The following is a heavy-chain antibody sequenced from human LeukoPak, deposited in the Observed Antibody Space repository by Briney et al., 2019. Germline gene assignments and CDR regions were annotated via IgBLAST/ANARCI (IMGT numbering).Heavy chain of an antibody. CDR2: LSSSGTT. CDR1: GGSISTFY. CDR3: AREVFGSDNYRAYDY. V-gene: IGHV4-4*07. J-gene: IGHJ4*02. D-gene: IGHD3-3*01. Sequence: PSETLSLTCIVSGGSISTFYWSWIRQPAGKGLEWIGRLSSSGTTNYNTSLKSRVTMSVDTSTNQLSPNLASVTAADTAVYYCAREVFGSDNYRAYDYWGQGTLVTVSS.